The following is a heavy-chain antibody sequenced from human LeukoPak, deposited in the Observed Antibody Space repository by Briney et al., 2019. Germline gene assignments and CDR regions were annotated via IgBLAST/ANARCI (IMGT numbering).Heavy chain of an antibody. J-gene: IGHJ1*01. D-gene: IGHD6-19*01. V-gene: IGHV3-74*01. CDR1: GFTFSSYW. CDR2: INSDGSST. CDR3: XXXPRTVFGTKDAKYFQH. Sequence: GGSLRLSCTASGFTFSSYWMHWVRHAPGKGLVWVSRINSDGSSTNYADSVKGRFTISREKGKNTLDLQMNSLRAEDRAVYYXXXXPRTVFGTKDAKYFQHWGQGTLVTVSS.